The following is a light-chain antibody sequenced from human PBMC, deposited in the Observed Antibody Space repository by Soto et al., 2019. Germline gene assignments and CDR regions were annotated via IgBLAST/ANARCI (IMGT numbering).Light chain of an antibody. V-gene: IGLV2-14*01. J-gene: IGLJ1*01. CDR2: GVT. CDR1: MRDIGAYNY. Sequence: QSALTQPASVSGSPGQSITISCAGTMRDIGAYNYVSWYQQHPGKAPKLIVYGVTHRPSGVSSRFSASKSAYTASLTISALQAEDEADYYCSSFTTTYFYVFGPGTKLTVL. CDR3: SSFTTTYFYV.